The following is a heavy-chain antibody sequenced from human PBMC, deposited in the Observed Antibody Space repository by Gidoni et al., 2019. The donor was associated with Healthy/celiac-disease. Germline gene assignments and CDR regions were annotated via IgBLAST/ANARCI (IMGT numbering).Heavy chain of an antibody. D-gene: IGHD3-22*01. J-gene: IGHJ4*02. CDR3: TTDFNLRSSGYYHPFDY. Sequence: EVQLVEAGGGLVKPGGSLRLSRAASGFTFSNAWSSWVRQAPGKGLEWVGRIKSKTDGGTTDYAAPVKGRFTISRDDSKNTLYLQMNSLKTEDTAVYYCTTDFNLRSSGYYHPFDYWGQGTLVTVSS. CDR2: IKSKTDGGTT. CDR1: GFTFSNAW. V-gene: IGHV3-15*01.